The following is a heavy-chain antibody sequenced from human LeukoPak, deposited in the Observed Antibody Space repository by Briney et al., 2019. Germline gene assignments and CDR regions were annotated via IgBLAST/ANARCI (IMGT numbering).Heavy chain of an antibody. J-gene: IGHJ3*01. CDR3: ARAFGLTMVRGIMGYWAYDL. CDR1: GGTFSSYT. V-gene: IGHV1-18*03. CDR2: ITTYNNNA. Sequence: ASVKVSCKASGGTFSSYTISWVRQAPGQGLEWMGWITTYNNNAEYEQKFQGRVTMTTDTSTSTAYMELRSLTSDDMAVYYCARAFGLTMVRGIMGYWAYDLWGQGTMVIVST. D-gene: IGHD3-10*01.